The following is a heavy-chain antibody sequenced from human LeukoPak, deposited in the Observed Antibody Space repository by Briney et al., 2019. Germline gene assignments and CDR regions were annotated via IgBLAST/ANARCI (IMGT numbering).Heavy chain of an antibody. Sequence: GGSLRLSCAASGFTFNSYSMNWVRQAPGKGLEWVSSISSSSSSIYYADSVKGRFTISRDIAKNSLYLQMNSLRAEDTAVYYCARAGPAAIETYYYYYMDVWGKGTTVTVSS. V-gene: IGHV3-21*01. J-gene: IGHJ6*03. CDR1: GFTFNSYS. D-gene: IGHD2-2*02. CDR3: ARAGPAAIETYYYYYMDV. CDR2: ISSSSSSI.